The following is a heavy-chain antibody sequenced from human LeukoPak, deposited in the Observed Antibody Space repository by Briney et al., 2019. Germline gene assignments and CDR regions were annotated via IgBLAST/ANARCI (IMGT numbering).Heavy chain of an antibody. D-gene: IGHD5-18*01. Sequence: PGGSLRLSCAASGFTFSSYSLNWVRRAPGKGLEGVSCITSNIYTYYADSVRGRFTISRDNSQNSVYLVMNSLRAEDSAVYYCARERDTSMVALDSWGQGTLVTVSS. CDR3: ARERDTSMVALDS. V-gene: IGHV3-21*06. J-gene: IGHJ4*02. CDR2: ITSNIYT. CDR1: GFTFSSYS.